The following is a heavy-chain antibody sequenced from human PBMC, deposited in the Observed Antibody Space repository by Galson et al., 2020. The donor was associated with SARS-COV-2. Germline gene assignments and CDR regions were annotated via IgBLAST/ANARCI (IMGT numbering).Heavy chain of an antibody. J-gene: IGHJ1*01. Sequence: GGSLRLSCVASGFTFSSYWMHWVRQAPGKGLVWVSRIDSDGSSTIYAESVKGRFTISRDNAKNTLYLQMNSLRAEDTAVYYCARGDGSYVSAEFLRPGGQGTLVTVSS. V-gene: IGHV3-74*01. D-gene: IGHD1-26*01. CDR3: ARGDGSYVSAEFLRP. CDR1: GFTFSSYW. CDR2: IDSDGSST.